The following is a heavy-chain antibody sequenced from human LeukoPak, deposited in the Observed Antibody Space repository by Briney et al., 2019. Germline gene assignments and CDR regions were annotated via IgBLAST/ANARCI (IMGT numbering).Heavy chain of an antibody. Sequence: SETLSLTCTVSGGSISSYYWSWIRQPPGKGLEWIGYIYYSGSTNYNPSLKSRVTISVDTSENQFSLKLSSVTAADTAVYYCAKDGGATTSDNWFDPWGQGTLVTVSS. V-gene: IGHV4-59*01. CDR3: AKDGGATTSDNWFDP. CDR2: IYYSGST. CDR1: GGSISSYY. D-gene: IGHD1-26*01. J-gene: IGHJ5*02.